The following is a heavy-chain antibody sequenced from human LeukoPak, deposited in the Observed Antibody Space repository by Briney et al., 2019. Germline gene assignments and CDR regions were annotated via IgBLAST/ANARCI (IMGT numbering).Heavy chain of an antibody. Sequence: SETLSLTCAVYGGSFSGYYWSWIRQPPGKGLEWIGEINHSGSTNYNPSLKSRVTISVDTSKNQFSLKLSSVTAADTAVYYCSRGYDYYAFDIWGQGTMVTVSS. CDR2: INHSGST. D-gene: IGHD5-12*01. J-gene: IGHJ3*02. CDR3: SRGYDYYAFDI. V-gene: IGHV4-34*01. CDR1: GGSFSGYY.